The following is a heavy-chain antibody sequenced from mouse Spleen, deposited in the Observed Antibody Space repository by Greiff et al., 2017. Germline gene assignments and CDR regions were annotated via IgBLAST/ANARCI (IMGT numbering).Heavy chain of an antibody. V-gene: IGHV5-12*02. Sequence: EVKLMESGGGLVQPGGSLKLSCATSGFTFSDYYMYWVRQTPEKRLEWVAYISNGGGSTYYPDTVKGRFTISRDNAKNTLYLQMSRLKSEDTAMYYCARQVEGGYAMDYWGQGTSVTVSS. CDR1: GFTFSDYY. D-gene: IGHD3-3*01. CDR2: ISNGGGST. J-gene: IGHJ4*01. CDR3: ARQVEGGYAMDY.